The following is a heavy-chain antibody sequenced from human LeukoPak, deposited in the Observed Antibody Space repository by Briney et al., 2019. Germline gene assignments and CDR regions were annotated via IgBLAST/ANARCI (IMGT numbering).Heavy chain of an antibody. CDR1: GFIFSNYG. D-gene: IGHD3-16*01. Sequence: GGSLRLSCAASGFIFSNYGMHWVRQTPGKGLEWVAGISYDGSNKYYADSVKGRFTISRDNSKNTLYLQMNSLRAEDTAVYYCARDWARRYFDYWGQGTLVTVSS. CDR2: ISYDGSNK. J-gene: IGHJ4*02. V-gene: IGHV3-30*03. CDR3: ARDWARRYFDY.